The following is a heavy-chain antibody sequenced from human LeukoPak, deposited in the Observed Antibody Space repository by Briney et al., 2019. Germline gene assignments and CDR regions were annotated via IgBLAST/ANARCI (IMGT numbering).Heavy chain of an antibody. J-gene: IGHJ4*02. Sequence: ASVKVSCKASGYTFTGYFLHWVRQAPGQGLEWMGWISAYNGNTNYAQKLQGRVTMTTDTSTSTAYMELRSLRSDDTAVYYCARDEGPKRPQGYDYWGQGTLVTVSS. D-gene: IGHD6-25*01. CDR2: ISAYNGNT. CDR1: GYTFTGYF. CDR3: ARDEGPKRPQGYDY. V-gene: IGHV1-18*04.